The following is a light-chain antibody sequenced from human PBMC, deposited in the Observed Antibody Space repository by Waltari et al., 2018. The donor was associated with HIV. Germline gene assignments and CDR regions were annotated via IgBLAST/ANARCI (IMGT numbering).Light chain of an antibody. CDR2: DAS. J-gene: IGKJ1*01. CDR3: QQYSRWPPTWT. Sequence: EVVMTQSPGTLSVSPGERATLSCRSSENIRNNLAWYQQKPGQAPRLLFYDASARATGVPARFSGSGSGTESTLTISGLQSEDFAIYYCQQYSRWPPTWTFGQGTKVDVK. V-gene: IGKV3-15*01. CDR1: ENIRNN.